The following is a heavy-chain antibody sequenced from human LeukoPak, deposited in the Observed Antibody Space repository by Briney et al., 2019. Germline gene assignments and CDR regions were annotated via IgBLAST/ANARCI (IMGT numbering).Heavy chain of an antibody. Sequence: GDSLKISCQGSGYRFTSYSIGWARQIPGKGLEWMGIFYTGDTDTRYNPAFHGQTTISADKTISPAHQQWSSREAADAAVYYCTIAGGSSTSCYKYFGYWGQGTLVTVSS. CDR1: GYRFTSYS. CDR2: FYTGDTDT. J-gene: IGHJ4*02. V-gene: IGHV5-51*01. D-gene: IGHD2-2*02. CDR3: TIAGGSSTSCYKYFGY.